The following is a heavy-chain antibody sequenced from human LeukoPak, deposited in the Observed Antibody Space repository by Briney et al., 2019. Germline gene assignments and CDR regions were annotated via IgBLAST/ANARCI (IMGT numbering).Heavy chain of an antibody. J-gene: IGHJ4*02. CDR3: AKDAQRGFDYSNSLEH. Sequence: GGSLRLSCEASGFTFSHFGMHWVRQAPGKGLEWVAVIWSDATNQYYGVSVKGRFTISRDNFKKTVSLQMDSLRAEDTAVYYRAKDAQRGFDYSNSLEHWGQGSLVTVSS. CDR2: IWSDATNQ. D-gene: IGHD4-11*01. CDR1: GFTFSHFG. V-gene: IGHV3-33*06.